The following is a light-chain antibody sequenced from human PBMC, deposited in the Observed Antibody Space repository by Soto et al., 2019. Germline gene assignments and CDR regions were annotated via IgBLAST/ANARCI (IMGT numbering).Light chain of an antibody. CDR2: WAS. J-gene: IGKJ1*01. CDR1: QSVLFRSNNKNY. V-gene: IGKV4-1*01. CDR3: QQYYDTLRK. Sequence: DVVMTQSPDSLAVSLGERATINCRSSQSVLFRSNNKNYFAWYQQKAGQPPKLFISWASSRESGVPDRFSGSVSGTDFTLTISRLQAEDVAVYYYQQYYDTLRKFGQGTKVEIK.